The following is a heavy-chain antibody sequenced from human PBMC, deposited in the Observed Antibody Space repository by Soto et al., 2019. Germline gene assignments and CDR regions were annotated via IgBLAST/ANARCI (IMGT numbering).Heavy chain of an antibody. CDR1: GYPLTAKY. Sequence: GASVKVSRKASGYPLTAKYLHWVRQAPGQGLEWMGWINPSSGGTKDAQKFRGRVTMTRDTCISAAYMELSRLTSDDTAVYCCAKGGSSWTEWFDPWGQGTLVTVSS. J-gene: IGHJ5*02. D-gene: IGHD6-13*01. CDR3: AKGGSSWTEWFDP. V-gene: IGHV1-2*02. CDR2: INPSSGGT.